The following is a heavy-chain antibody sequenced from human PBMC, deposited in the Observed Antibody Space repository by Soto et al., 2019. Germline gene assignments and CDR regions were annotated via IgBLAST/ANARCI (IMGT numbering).Heavy chain of an antibody. J-gene: IGHJ6*02. CDR2: IYYSGST. D-gene: IGHD4-17*01. CDR3: ANDYGDYKSYYAMDV. Sequence: QLQLQESGPGLVKPSETLSLTCTVTGASVTSSTYYCGWIRQPPGKGLEWIGSIYYSGSTYYNPSLRSRVTIAVDTSKNQVSLKLTSVTAADTAVYYCANDYGDYKSYYAMDVWGQGTTVTVSS. V-gene: IGHV4-39*01. CDR1: GASVTSSTYY.